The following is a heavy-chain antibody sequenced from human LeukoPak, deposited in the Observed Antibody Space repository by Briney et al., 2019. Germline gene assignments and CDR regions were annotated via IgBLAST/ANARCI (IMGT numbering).Heavy chain of an antibody. CDR1: GYTFTSYG. CDR3: ARPAILTGCFDY. D-gene: IGHD3-9*01. CDR2: ISAYNGNT. Sequence: ASVKVSCEASGYTFTSYGIIWVRQAPGQGLEWMGWISAYNGNTNYAQKLQGRVTMTTDTSTSTAYMELRSLRSDDTAVYYCARPAILTGCFDYWGQGTLVTVSS. V-gene: IGHV1-18*01. J-gene: IGHJ4*02.